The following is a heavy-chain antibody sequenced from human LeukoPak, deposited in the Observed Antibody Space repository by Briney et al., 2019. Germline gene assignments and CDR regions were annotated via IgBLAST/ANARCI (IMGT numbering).Heavy chain of an antibody. CDR3: AGGGRVRGARAYYFDY. J-gene: IGHJ4*02. CDR2: IGTAGDT. CDR1: GFTFSSYD. D-gene: IGHD3-10*01. Sequence: GGSLRLSCAASGFTFSSYDMHWVRQATGKGLEWVSAIGTAGDTYYPGSVKGRFTISRENAKNSLYLQTNSLRAGDTAVYYCAGGGRVRGARAYYFDYWGQGTLVTVSS. V-gene: IGHV3-13*01.